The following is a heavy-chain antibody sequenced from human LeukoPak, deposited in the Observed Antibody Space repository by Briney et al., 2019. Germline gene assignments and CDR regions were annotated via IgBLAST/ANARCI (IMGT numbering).Heavy chain of an antibody. CDR1: GFTFSSYA. J-gene: IGHJ4*02. Sequence: GGSLRLSCAASGFTFSSYAMSWVRQAPGKGLEWVSAISGSGGSTYYADSVKGRFTISRDNSKNTLCLQMNSLRAEDTAVYYCAKGRGGAEDSSGYYYVPIDYWGQGTLVTVSS. CDR2: ISGSGGST. CDR3: AKGRGGAEDSSGYYYVPIDY. V-gene: IGHV3-23*01. D-gene: IGHD3-22*01.